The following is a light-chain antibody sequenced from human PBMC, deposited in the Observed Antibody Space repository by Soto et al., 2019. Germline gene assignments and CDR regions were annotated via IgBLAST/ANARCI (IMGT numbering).Light chain of an antibody. V-gene: IGKV3D-15*01. CDR2: DAS. J-gene: IGKJ1*01. CDR3: QQNSNMQAT. CDR1: QSVSSR. Sequence: EIVMTQSPATLSVSPGERVTLSCRASQSVSSRLAWYHQKPGQAPRLLIYDASTRANGIPDSISGSGSGTDFSLTISSLEPGDSAVYYCQQNSNMQATFGQGTKVDIK.